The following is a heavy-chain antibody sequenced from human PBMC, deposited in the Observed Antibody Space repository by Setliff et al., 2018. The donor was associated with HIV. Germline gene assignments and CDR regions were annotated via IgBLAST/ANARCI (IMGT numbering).Heavy chain of an antibody. J-gene: IGHJ4*02. D-gene: IGHD3-9*01. CDR3: ARYVSDWFYIDS. CDR2: IYSDGST. Sequence: PSETLSLTCTVSGGSISSSSYYWGWIRQPPGKGLEWIGRIYSDGSTNYDPSLKSRVTMSVDTSKNQFSLKLSSVTAADTAVYYCARYVSDWFYIDSWGQGTLVTVSS. V-gene: IGHV4-39*07. CDR1: GGSISSSSYY.